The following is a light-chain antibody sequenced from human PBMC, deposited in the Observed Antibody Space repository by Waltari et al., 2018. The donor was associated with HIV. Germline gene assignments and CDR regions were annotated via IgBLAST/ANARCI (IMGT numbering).Light chain of an antibody. CDR2: NNS. CDR1: RSNIGDNV. V-gene: IGLV1-44*01. CDR3: AAWDDSLNAYI. J-gene: IGLJ1*01. Sequence: QSVLTQSPSASGTPGQRVTIPCSGIRSNIGDNVVNWYQQLPGTAPKLLTYNNSRRPSGVPDRFSGPRSGNSASLAISGLQSEDEANYYCAAWDDSLNAYIFGTGTKVSVL.